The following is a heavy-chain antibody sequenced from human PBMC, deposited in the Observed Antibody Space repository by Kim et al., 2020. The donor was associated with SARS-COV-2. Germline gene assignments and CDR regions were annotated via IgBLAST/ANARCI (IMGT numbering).Heavy chain of an antibody. V-gene: IGHV3-23*01. Sequence: DSVKGRFTISRDNSKNTLYLQMNSLRAEDTAVYYCAKSDGSGSYNWFDPWGQGTLVTVSS. J-gene: IGHJ5*02. D-gene: IGHD3-10*01. CDR3: AKSDGSGSYNWFDP.